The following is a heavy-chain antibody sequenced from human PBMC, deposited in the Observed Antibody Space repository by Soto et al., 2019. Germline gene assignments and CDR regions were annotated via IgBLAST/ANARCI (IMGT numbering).Heavy chain of an antibody. Sequence: ASVKVSCKASGYTFTSYDINWVRQATGQGLEWMGWMNPNSGNTGYAQKFQGRVTMTRNTSISTAYMELSSLRSEDTAVYYCARGGYDFWSGYSTNYYGMDVWGQRTTVTVSS. CDR1: GYTFTSYD. D-gene: IGHD3-3*01. J-gene: IGHJ6*02. CDR2: MNPNSGNT. CDR3: ARGGYDFWSGYSTNYYGMDV. V-gene: IGHV1-8*01.